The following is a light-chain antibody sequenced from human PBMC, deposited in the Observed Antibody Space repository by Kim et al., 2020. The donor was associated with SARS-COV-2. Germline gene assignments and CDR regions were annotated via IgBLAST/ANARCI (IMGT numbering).Light chain of an antibody. J-gene: IGLJ3*02. V-gene: IGLV5-45*01. Sequence: LTCTLRSGIYVGTYRIYWYQRKPGSPPQYLLRYKSDADKQQGSGVPSRFSGSKDASANAGILLISGLQSEDEADYYCMIWHSSAWVFGGGTQLTVL. CDR2: YKSDADK. CDR3: MIWHSSAWV. CDR1: SGIYVGTYR.